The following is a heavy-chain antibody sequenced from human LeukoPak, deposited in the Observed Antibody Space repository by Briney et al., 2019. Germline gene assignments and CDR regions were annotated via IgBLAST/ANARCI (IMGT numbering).Heavy chain of an antibody. J-gene: IGHJ4*02. CDR3: AKDPTDFDSSGQTYFDY. Sequence: PGGSLRLSCVASGFTFSSYEMNWVRQAPGKGLEWVSAISTSGGRTFYADSVKGRFTISRDNSKNTLYLQMNSLKAEDTAIYYCAKDPTDFDSSGQTYFDYWGQGTLVTVSS. D-gene: IGHD3-22*01. CDR1: GFTFSSYE. CDR2: ISTSGGRT. V-gene: IGHV3-23*01.